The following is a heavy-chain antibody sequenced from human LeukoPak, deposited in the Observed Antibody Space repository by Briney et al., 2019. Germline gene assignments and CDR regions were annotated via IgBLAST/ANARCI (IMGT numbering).Heavy chain of an antibody. CDR3: ARGVAVAGTLDY. V-gene: IGHV1-2*02. D-gene: IGHD6-19*01. CDR1: GYTFTGYY. Sequence: ASVTVSCKASGYTFTGYYMHWVRQAPGQGLEWMGWINPNSGGTNYAQKFQGRVTMTRDTSISTAYMELSRLRSDGTAVYYCARGVAVAGTLDYWGQGTLVTVSS. J-gene: IGHJ4*02. CDR2: INPNSGGT.